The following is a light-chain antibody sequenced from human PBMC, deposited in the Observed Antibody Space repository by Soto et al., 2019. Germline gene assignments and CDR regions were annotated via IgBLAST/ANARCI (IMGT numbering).Light chain of an antibody. CDR2: GAS. V-gene: IGKV3-20*01. CDR1: QSVATN. CDR3: QLYGTSPKP. Sequence: DIVLTQSPDTLSLSPGNRATLSCRASQSVATNLAWYQQRPGQAPRLLIYGASKRAIGLPARFSGSGSGTDFTLSISRLEPEDFAVYYCQLYGTSPKPFGQGTKVDI. J-gene: IGKJ1*01.